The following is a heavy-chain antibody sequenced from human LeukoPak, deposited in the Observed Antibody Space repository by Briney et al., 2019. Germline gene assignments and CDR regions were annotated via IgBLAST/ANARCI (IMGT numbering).Heavy chain of an antibody. CDR1: GFTFSSYA. V-gene: IGHV3-30-3*01. D-gene: IGHD2-2*01. Sequence: PGGSLRLSCAASGFTFSSYAMHWVRQAPGKGLEWVAVISYDGSNKYYADSVKGRFTISRDNSKNTLYLQMNSLRAEDTAVYYCARDEEYQLPSGAFDIWGQGTTVTVSS. CDR2: ISYDGSNK. J-gene: IGHJ3*02. CDR3: ARDEEYQLPSGAFDI.